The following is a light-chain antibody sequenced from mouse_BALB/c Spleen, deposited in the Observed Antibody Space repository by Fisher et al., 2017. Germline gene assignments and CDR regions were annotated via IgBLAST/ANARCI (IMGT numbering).Light chain of an antibody. J-gene: IGKJ2*01. Sequence: IVLTQTTAIMSASPGEKVTMTCSASSSVSYMHWYQQKSGTSPKRWIYDTSKLASGVPARFSGSGSGTSYSLTISSMEAENDATYYCQQWSGYPYTFGGGTKLEIK. CDR3: QQWSGYPYT. CDR2: DTS. V-gene: IGKV4-59*01. CDR1: SSVSY.